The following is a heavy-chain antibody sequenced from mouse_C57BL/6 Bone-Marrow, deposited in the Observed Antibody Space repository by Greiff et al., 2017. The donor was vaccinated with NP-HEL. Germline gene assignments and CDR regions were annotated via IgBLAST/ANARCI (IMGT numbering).Heavy chain of an antibody. Sequence: EVKVVESGGGLVKPGGSLKLSCAASGFTFSDYGMHWVRQAPEKGLEWVAYISSGSSTIYYADTVKGRFTISRGNAKNTLFLQMTSLRSEDTAMYYCARSYYGNYGYYAMDYWGQGTSVTVSS. D-gene: IGHD2-1*01. CDR2: ISSGSSTI. CDR3: ARSYYGNYGYYAMDY. V-gene: IGHV5-17*01. CDR1: GFTFSDYG. J-gene: IGHJ4*01.